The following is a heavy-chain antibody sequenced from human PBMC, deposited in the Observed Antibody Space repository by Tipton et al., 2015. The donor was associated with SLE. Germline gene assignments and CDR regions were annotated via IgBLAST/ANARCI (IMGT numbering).Heavy chain of an antibody. J-gene: IGHJ3*02. CDR3: ARHDGQWDAFDI. CDR2: IYYSGST. Sequence: TLSLTCTVSGGSISSYYWSWIRQPPGKGLEWIGYIYYSGSTNYNPSLKSRVTMSVDTSKNQFSLKLSSVTAADTAVYYCARHDGQWDAFDIWGQGTVVTVSS. CDR1: GGSISSYY. V-gene: IGHV4-59*08. D-gene: IGHD6-19*01.